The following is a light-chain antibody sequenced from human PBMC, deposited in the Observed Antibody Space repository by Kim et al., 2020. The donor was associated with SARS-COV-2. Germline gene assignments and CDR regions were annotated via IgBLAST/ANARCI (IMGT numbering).Light chain of an antibody. Sequence: LGQTVRSTCQGDSLRSYYASWYQQKPGQAPVLVIYYNNNRPSGIPDRFSGSSSGNTASLTITGAQAEDEADYYCNSRDSSGNPLYVFGTGTKVTVL. CDR3: NSRDSSGNPLYV. CDR2: YNN. CDR1: SLRSYY. V-gene: IGLV3-19*01. J-gene: IGLJ1*01.